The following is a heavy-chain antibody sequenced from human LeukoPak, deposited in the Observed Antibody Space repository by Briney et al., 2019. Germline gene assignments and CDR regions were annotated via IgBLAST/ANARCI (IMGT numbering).Heavy chain of an antibody. CDR1: GFTFDDYA. V-gene: IGHV3-43D*03. CDR3: AKGGRYVREFIDY. D-gene: IGHD3-16*01. Sequence: PGGSLRLSCAASGFTFDDYAMHWVRQAPGKGLEWVSLISWDGGSTYYADSVKGRFTISRDNAKKSLYLQMNSPRAEDTALYYCAKGGRYVREFIDYWGQGTLVTVSS. J-gene: IGHJ4*02. CDR2: ISWDGGST.